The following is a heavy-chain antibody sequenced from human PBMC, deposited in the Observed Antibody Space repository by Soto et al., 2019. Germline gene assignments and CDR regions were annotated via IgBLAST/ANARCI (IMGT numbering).Heavy chain of an antibody. Sequence: SETLSLTCNVSGASISSGGYYWTWLRQHPGKXLXWXXXIXYXGXTXXXXSLKSRITISVDTSKNQFSLTLSSMTPADTAVYYCARDVRTALDYWGQGTLVTVSS. J-gene: IGHJ4*02. D-gene: IGHD2-21*02. CDR3: ARDVRTALDY. V-gene: IGHV4-31*03. CDR1: GASISSGGYY. CDR2: IXYXGXT.